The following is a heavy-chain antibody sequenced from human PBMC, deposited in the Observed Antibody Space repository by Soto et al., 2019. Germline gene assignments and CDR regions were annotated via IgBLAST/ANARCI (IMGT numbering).Heavy chain of an antibody. V-gene: IGHV4-34*01. D-gene: IGHD2-2*01. CDR2: INHSGST. CDR1: GGSFSGYY. CDR3: ARGLSSFDCSSTSCYNWCGP. J-gene: IGHJ5*02. Sequence: QVQLQQWGAGLLKPSETLSLTCAVYGGSFSGYYWSWIRQPPGKGLEWVGEINHSGSTNYNPSLNSRVAISLETSKIQFSLKLSSVTSADTNVYYCARGLSSFDCSSTSCYNWCGPWGQGTLVTVSS.